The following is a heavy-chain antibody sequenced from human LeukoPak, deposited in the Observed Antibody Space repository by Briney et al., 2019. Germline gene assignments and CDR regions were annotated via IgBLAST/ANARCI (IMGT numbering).Heavy chain of an antibody. J-gene: IGHJ5*02. CDR2: MNPNSGNT. CDR3: TRDYGDDNWFDP. D-gene: IGHD4-17*01. Sequence: ASVKVSCKASGYTFTSYDINWVRQATGQGLEWMGWMNPNSGNTGYAQKLQGRVTMTTDTSTSTAYMELSSLRSEDTAVYYCTRDYGDDNWFDPWGQGTLVTVSS. CDR1: GYTFTSYD. V-gene: IGHV1-8*01.